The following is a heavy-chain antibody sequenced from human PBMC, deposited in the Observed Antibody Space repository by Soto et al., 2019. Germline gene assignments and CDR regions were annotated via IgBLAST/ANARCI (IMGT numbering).Heavy chain of an antibody. Sequence: GGTLRLSCAAFGFTLDRYTMGWVRQAPGKGLEWVAESFSSGGTQYADSVKGRFTISRDNSRNMVFLQMNGLRVEDTALYYCARDREPDGIWTFVSWGQGALVTVSS. CDR1: GFTLDRYT. CDR2: SFSSGGT. J-gene: IGHJ4*02. D-gene: IGHD3-9*01. V-gene: IGHV3-53*01. CDR3: ARDREPDGIWTFVS.